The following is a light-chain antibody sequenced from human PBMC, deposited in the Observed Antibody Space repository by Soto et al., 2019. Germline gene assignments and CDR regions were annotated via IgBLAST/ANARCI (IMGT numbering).Light chain of an antibody. Sequence: QSVLTQPASVSGSLGQSITISCTGTISDVGRFDVVSWFQQPPGPLNKLIIYEGSRRPSGVSSRFSGSKSGNTASLTISGLQAEDEVYYYCWAYVSASTYVFGTGTKVTVL. J-gene: IGLJ1*01. CDR3: WAYVSASTYV. CDR1: ISDVGRFDV. CDR2: EGS. V-gene: IGLV2-23*01.